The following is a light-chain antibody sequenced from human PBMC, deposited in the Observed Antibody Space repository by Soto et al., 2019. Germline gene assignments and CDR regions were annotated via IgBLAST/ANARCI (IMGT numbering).Light chain of an antibody. CDR2: GAS. J-gene: IGKJ1*01. CDR1: QSVSSSY. V-gene: IGKV3-20*01. CDR3: QQYGSSPRT. Sequence: EIVLTQYPGTLSVSPGERATLSRRASQSVSSSYLAWYQQKPGQAPRLLIYGASSRATGIPDRFSGSGSGTDFTLTISRLEPEDVAVYYCQQYGSSPRTFGKGPKVDIK.